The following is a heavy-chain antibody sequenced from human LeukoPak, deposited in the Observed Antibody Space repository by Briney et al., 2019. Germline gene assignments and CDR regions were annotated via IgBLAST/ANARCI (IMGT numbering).Heavy chain of an antibody. Sequence: PSETLSLTCTVSGGSISSGDYYWSWIRQPPGKGLEWIGYIYYSGSTYYNPSLKSRVTISVDTSKNQFSLKLSSVTAADTAVYYCARGYSSSWYRWFDPWGQGTLVTVSS. J-gene: IGHJ5*02. CDR1: GGSISSGDYY. V-gene: IGHV4-30-4*01. CDR3: ARGYSSSWYRWFDP. CDR2: IYYSGST. D-gene: IGHD6-13*01.